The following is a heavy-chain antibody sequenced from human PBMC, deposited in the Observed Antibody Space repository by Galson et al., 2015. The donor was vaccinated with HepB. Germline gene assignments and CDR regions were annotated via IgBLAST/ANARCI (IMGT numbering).Heavy chain of an antibody. CDR2: IIPIFGTA. J-gene: IGHJ6*02. V-gene: IGHV1-69*06. CDR1: GGTFSSYA. CDR3: ARDPLAGCSGGSCYEDYYYYYGMDV. D-gene: IGHD2-15*01. Sequence: SVKVSCKASGGTFSSYAISWVRQAPGQGLEWMGGIIPIFGTANYAQKFQGRVTITADKSTSTAYMELSSLRSEDTAVYYCARDPLAGCSGGSCYEDYYYYYGMDVWGQGTTVTVSS.